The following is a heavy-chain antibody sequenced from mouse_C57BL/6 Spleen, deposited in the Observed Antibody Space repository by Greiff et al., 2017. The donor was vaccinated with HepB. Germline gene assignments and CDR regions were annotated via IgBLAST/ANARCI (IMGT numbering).Heavy chain of an antibody. CDR3: ARRDYGHWYFDV. V-gene: IGHV14-2*01. CDR2: IDPEDGET. CDR1: GFNIKDYY. D-gene: IGHD1-1*01. Sequence: EVKLVESGAELVKPGASVKLSCTASGFNIKDYYMHWVKQRTEQGLEWIGRIDPEDGETKYAPKFQGKATITADTSSNTAYLQLSRLTSEDTAVYYCARRDYGHWYFDVWGTGTTVTVSS. J-gene: IGHJ1*03.